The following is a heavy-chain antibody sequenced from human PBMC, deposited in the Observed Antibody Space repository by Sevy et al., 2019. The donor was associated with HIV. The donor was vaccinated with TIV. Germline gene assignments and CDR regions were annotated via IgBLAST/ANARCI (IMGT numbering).Heavy chain of an antibody. D-gene: IGHD5-12*01. CDR3: ASKRGYNDGPFDY. Sequence: SESLSLTCTVSGGSFTSSDSYWSWIRQPPGEGLEWIGYIHYTGGTYHNPFLKSRVAMSVDTSEKQFSLKLSFLTAADTAVYYCASKRGYNDGPFDYWGQGTLVTVSS. CDR1: GGSFTSSDSY. J-gene: IGHJ4*02. CDR2: IHYTGGT. V-gene: IGHV4-30-4*01.